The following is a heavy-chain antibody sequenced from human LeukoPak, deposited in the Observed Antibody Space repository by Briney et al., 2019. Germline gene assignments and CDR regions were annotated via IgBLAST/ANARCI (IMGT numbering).Heavy chain of an antibody. CDR1: GFTFSSYT. D-gene: IGHD1-26*01. V-gene: IGHV3-21*01. J-gene: IGHJ4*02. CDR3: AKEGVGAFDY. Sequence: GGSLRLSCAASGFTFSSYTINWVRQAPGKGLEWVSSISSSGDYIYYADSVKGRFTISRDNAKNSLFLQMNSLRAEDTAVYYCAKEGVGAFDYWGQGTLVTVSS. CDR2: ISSSGDYI.